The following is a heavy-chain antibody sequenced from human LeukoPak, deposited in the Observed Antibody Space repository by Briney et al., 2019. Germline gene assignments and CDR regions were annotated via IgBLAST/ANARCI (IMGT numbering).Heavy chain of an antibody. CDR1: GYTFISYD. CDR3: ARRAVGNSYYYYMDV. CDR2: MNPNSGNT. Sequence: ASVKVSCMASGYTFISYDINWVRQVTGQGLEWMGWMNPNSGNTGYAQKFQGRVTITRNTSISTAFMELSSLRSEDTAVYYCARRAVGNSYYYYMDVWGKGTTVTVSS. D-gene: IGHD6-19*01. J-gene: IGHJ6*03. V-gene: IGHV1-8*03.